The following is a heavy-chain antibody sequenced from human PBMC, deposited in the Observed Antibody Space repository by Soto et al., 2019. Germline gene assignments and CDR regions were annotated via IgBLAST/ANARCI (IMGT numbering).Heavy chain of an antibody. CDR2: IYYSGST. CDR1: GGSISSYY. Sequence: PSETLSLTCTVSGGSISSYYWSWIRQPPGKGLEWIGYIYYSGSTNYNPSLKSRVTISVDTSKNQFSLKLSSVTAADTAVYYCARVATRGGMDVWGQRTTVNVSS. D-gene: IGHD5-12*01. CDR3: ARVATRGGMDV. V-gene: IGHV4-59*01. J-gene: IGHJ6*02.